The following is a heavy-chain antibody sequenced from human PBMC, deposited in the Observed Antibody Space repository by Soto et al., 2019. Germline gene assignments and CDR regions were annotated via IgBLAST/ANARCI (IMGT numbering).Heavy chain of an antibody. CDR2: IYYSGTT. Sequence: QVQLQESGPGLVKPSETLSLTCTVSGGSVRSGSYYWSWIRQPPGKGLEWIGYIYYSGTTNYNPSLKSRVTISVDTSKNQFSLKLSSVTAADTAVYYCARVGDYGDYFDYWGQGTLVTVSS. CDR3: ARVGDYGDYFDY. V-gene: IGHV4-61*01. J-gene: IGHJ4*02. D-gene: IGHD4-17*01. CDR1: GGSVRSGSYY.